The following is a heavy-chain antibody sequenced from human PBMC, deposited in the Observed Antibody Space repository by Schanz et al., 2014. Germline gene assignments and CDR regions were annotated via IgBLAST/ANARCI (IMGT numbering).Heavy chain of an antibody. V-gene: IGHV3-48*01. J-gene: IGHJ3*02. CDR2: VSRSTPDI. Sequence: EVQVVESGGGLVQPGGSLRLSCTASGFMFSSYSMNWVRQAPGKGLEWVSYVSRSTPDIYYADSVKGRFTMSRDNAKNSVFLQMNTLRAEDTAVYYCARKMKLGVYGGKGHDSLDIWGQGTMDTVSS. CDR1: GFMFSSYS. CDR3: ARKMKLGVYGGKGHDSLDI. D-gene: IGHD4-17*01.